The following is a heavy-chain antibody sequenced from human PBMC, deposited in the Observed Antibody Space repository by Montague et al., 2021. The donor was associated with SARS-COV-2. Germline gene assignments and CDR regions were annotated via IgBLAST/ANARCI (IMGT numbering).Heavy chain of an antibody. V-gene: IGHV3-74*01. J-gene: IGHJ5*02. D-gene: IGHD6-13*01. CDR1: GFTFSAYW. CDR3: VRAFSNSFKWFDP. CDR2: IRADGTTT. Sequence: SLRLSCAASGFTFSAYWMHWVRQAPGQGLEWVARIRADGTTTNYADSVXGRFTISRDNAQDTVYLHMTTLTAEDTAVYYCVRAFSNSFKWFDPWGQGTLVTVSS.